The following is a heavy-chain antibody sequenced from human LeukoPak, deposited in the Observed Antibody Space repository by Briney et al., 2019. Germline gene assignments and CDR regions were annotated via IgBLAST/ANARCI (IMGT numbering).Heavy chain of an antibody. V-gene: IGHV4-34*01. J-gene: IGHJ4*02. D-gene: IGHD3-3*01. CDR2: INHSGST. Sequence: SETLSLTCAVYGGSFSGYYWSWIRQPPGKGLEWIGEINHSGSTNYNPSLKSRVTISVDTSKNQFSLKLSSVTAADTAVYYCARGLWGGYYFGHWGQGTLVTVSS. CDR3: ARGLWGGYYFGH. CDR1: GGSFSGYY.